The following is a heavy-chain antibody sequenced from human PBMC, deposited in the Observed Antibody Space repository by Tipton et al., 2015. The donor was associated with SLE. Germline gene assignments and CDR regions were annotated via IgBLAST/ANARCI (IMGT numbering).Heavy chain of an antibody. V-gene: IGHV4-59*01. CDR2: ISNSGNT. CDR1: GASLRGYY. CDR3: ARWRDPTTCYYGYYFDY. J-gene: IGHJ4*02. D-gene: IGHD2-2*01. Sequence: TLSLTCTVSGASLRGYYWTWVRQPPGKGLEWIGYISNSGNTNYNPSLQSRVTISADTSKNQFSLKLSSVTAADTAVYFCARWRDPTTCYYGYYFDYWGQGTLVTVSS.